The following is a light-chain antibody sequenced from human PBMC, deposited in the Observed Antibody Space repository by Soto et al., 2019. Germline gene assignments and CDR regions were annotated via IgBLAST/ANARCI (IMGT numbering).Light chain of an antibody. V-gene: IGLV2-14*03. J-gene: IGLJ1*01. CDR1: SSDVGGYNY. CDR2: DVT. CDR3: CSYTTSSTLPYV. Sequence: QSVLTQPASVSGSPGQSITISCTGTSSDVGGYNYVSWYQQHPGKAPKLMIYDVTNRPSGVSNRFSGSKSGNTASLTISGLQAEDEADYYCCSYTTSSTLPYVFGTGTKVTV.